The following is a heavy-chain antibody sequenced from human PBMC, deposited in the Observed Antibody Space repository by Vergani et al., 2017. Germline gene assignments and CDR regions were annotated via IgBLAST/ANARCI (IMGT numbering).Heavy chain of an antibody. J-gene: IGHJ4*02. Sequence: QVKLEESGGGVVQPGRSLRLSCAASGFSFGNYAMHWVRQAPGKGLEWVGVISYDGTEKKYAASVNGRFTISRDNSKKMMSLQMNSLRVEDTAVYYCARGGKGIIMVVPSTHLWGQGTQVSVS. CDR2: ISYDGTEK. D-gene: IGHD2-15*01. CDR1: GFSFGNYA. CDR3: ARGGKGIIMVVPSTHL. V-gene: IGHV3-30-3*01.